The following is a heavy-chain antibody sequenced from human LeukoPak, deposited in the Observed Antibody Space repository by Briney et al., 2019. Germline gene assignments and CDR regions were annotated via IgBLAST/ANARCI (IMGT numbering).Heavy chain of an antibody. Sequence: PSETLSLTCTASGGSISGYYWSWIRQPAGKGLEWLGRIYSTGSTNYNPSLKSRVTMSVDTTKNQFSLRLRSVTAADTAVYYCARQIASAGTAGFDFWGQGALVTVSS. D-gene: IGHD6-13*01. J-gene: IGHJ4*02. CDR1: GGSISGYY. CDR3: ARQIASAGTAGFDF. CDR2: IYSTGST. V-gene: IGHV4-4*07.